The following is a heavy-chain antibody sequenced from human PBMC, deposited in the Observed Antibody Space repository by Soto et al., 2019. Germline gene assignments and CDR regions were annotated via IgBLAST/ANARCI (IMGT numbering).Heavy chain of an antibody. CDR2: IIPILGTA. CDR3: ARALVGASLVGGRYGGMAV. CDR1: GGTFSSYA. Sequence: QVQLVQSGAEVKKPGSSVKVSCKASGGTFSSYAISWVRQAPGQGLEWMGGIIPILGTANYAQKFQGRVTITADETTSTTYMELSSLRSEDTAVYYCARALVGASLVGGRYGGMAVWGQGTTVTVSS. J-gene: IGHJ6*02. D-gene: IGHD1-26*01. V-gene: IGHV1-69*01.